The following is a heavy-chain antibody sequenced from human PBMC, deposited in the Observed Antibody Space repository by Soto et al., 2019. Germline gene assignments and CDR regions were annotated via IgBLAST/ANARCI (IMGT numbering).Heavy chain of an antibody. J-gene: IGHJ6*03. CDR3: ARAVRIAARPDEGYYYYYYMDV. Sequence: SETLSLTCTVSGGSISSYYWSWIRQPPGKGLEWIGYIYYSGSTNYNPSLKSRVTISVDTSKNQFSLKLSSVTAADTAVYYCARAVRIAARPDEGYYYYYYMDVWGKGTTVTVSS. V-gene: IGHV4-59*01. CDR2: IYYSGST. D-gene: IGHD6-6*01. CDR1: GGSISSYY.